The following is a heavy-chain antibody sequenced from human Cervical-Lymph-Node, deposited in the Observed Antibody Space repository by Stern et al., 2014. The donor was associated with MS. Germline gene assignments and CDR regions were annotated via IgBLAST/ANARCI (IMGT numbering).Heavy chain of an antibody. CDR1: GFTVTSSY. Sequence: EVQLVESGGALVQPGGSLRLSCAASGFTVTSSYMSWVRQAPGKGLEWVSVIYSSGSTYYADSVKGRFTVSRDNSENTIYLQMNSLRIEDTAVYYCARDGGSHWLVGLGYWGQGTLVTVSS. V-gene: IGHV3-66*02. CDR2: IYSSGST. D-gene: IGHD6-19*01. J-gene: IGHJ4*02. CDR3: ARDGGSHWLVGLGY.